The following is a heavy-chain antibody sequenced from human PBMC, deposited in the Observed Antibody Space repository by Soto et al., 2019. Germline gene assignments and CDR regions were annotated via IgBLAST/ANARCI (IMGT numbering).Heavy chain of an antibody. V-gene: IGHV1-46*01. Sequence: APVKVSCKASGYTFTSYYMHWLRHAPGQGLEWMGIINPSGGSTSYAQKFQGRVTMTRDTSTSTVYMELSSLRSEDTAVYYCARTDEVVVPAATTHYYYYYGMDVWGQGTTVTVSS. CDR1: GYTFTSYY. J-gene: IGHJ6*02. CDR3: ARTDEVVVPAATTHYYYYYGMDV. CDR2: INPSGGST. D-gene: IGHD2-2*01.